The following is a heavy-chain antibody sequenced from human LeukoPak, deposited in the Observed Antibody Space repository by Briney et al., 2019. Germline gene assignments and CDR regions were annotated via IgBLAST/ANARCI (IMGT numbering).Heavy chain of an antibody. Sequence: KPGGSLRLSCAASGFTFSDYYMSWIRQAPGKGLEWLSYISTRSSSTNYADSVKGRFTISRDNAKNSLYLQMDSLRAEDTAVYYCARIHSSGWYYVGYWGPGTLVTVSS. CDR3: ARIHSSGWYYVGY. CDR1: GFTFSDYY. D-gene: IGHD6-19*01. J-gene: IGHJ4*02. CDR2: ISTRSSST. V-gene: IGHV3-11*03.